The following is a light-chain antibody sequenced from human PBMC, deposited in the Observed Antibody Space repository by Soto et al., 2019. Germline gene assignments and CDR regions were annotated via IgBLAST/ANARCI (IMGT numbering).Light chain of an antibody. CDR2: EVS. Sequence: QSALTQPASVSGSPGQSITISCTGTSGDVGIYNYVSWYQQHPGKAPKLMIYEVSNRPSGVSDRFSGSKSGNTASLTISGLQAEDEADYYCSSYTSSSTLVFGGGTKLTVL. J-gene: IGLJ2*01. CDR3: SSYTSSSTLV. CDR1: SGDVGIYNY. V-gene: IGLV2-14*01.